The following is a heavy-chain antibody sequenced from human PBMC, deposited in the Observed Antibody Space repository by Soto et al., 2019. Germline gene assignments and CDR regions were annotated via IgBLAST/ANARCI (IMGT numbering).Heavy chain of an antibody. CDR3: ARPGDNYYDSSGYFDY. Sequence: GASVKVSCKASGGTFSSYAISWVRQAPGQGLEWMGGIIPIFGTANYAQKFQGRVTITADESTSTAYMELSSLRSEDTAVYYCARPGDNYYDSSGYFDYWGQGNLVTVSS. D-gene: IGHD3-22*01. CDR1: GGTFSSYA. V-gene: IGHV1-69*13. CDR2: IIPIFGTA. J-gene: IGHJ4*02.